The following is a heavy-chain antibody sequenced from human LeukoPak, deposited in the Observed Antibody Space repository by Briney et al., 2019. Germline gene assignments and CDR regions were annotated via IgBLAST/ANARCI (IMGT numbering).Heavy chain of an antibody. CDR1: GFTFSSYA. J-gene: IGHJ4*02. D-gene: IGHD3-16*01. Sequence: GGSLRLSCAASGFTFSSYAMSWVRQAPGKGLEWVSGISGSGGSTYYADSVKGRFTISRDNSRNALYLQMNRLRAEDTAVYYCARGPGGGAFDFWGQGTLVTVSS. CDR2: ISGSGGST. V-gene: IGHV3-23*01. CDR3: ARGPGGGAFDF.